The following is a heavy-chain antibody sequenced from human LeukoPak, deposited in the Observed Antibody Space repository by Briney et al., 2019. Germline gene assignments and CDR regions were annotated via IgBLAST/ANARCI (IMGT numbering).Heavy chain of an antibody. CDR3: AKDLDSGSYYTRHFDY. J-gene: IGHJ4*02. D-gene: IGHD1-26*01. Sequence: GGSLRLSCAASLFTFSSYPMSWGRQAPGKGVGRVSSINDSGGNTYNADSVKGRLTISRDNYKNTLYLQMNSMRAEDTAVYYCAKDLDSGSYYTRHFDYWGQGTLVTVSS. CDR2: INDSGGNT. CDR1: LFTFSSYP. V-gene: IGHV3-23*01.